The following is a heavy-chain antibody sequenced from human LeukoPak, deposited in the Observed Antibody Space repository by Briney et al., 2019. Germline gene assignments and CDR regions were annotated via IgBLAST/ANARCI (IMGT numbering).Heavy chain of an antibody. J-gene: IGHJ6*03. CDR2: ISFDGTNK. Sequence: GGSLRLSCAASGCIFSSYVMHWVRLAPGKGLEWVAVISFDGTNKIYADSVKGQFTISRDNSKNTLCLQMNSLRDEDTAVYYCARDRPNCSSTSCYRYYFMDVWGKGTTVTVSS. V-gene: IGHV3-30-3*01. CDR3: ARDRPNCSSTSCYRYYFMDV. D-gene: IGHD2-2*02. CDR1: GCIFSSYV.